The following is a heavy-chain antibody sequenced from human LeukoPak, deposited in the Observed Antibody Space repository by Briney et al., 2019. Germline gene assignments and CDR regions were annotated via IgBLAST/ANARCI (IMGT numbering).Heavy chain of an antibody. V-gene: IGHV4-30-4*08. Sequence: SETLSLTCPVSGGSISSGDYYWSWIRQPPGKGLEWIGYIYYSGSTYYNPSLKSRVTISVDTSKNQFSLKLSSVTAADTAVYYCTRGAGWLIDYWGQGILVTVSS. D-gene: IGHD3-16*01. CDR3: TRGAGWLIDY. CDR2: IYYSGST. CDR1: GGSISSGDYY. J-gene: IGHJ4*02.